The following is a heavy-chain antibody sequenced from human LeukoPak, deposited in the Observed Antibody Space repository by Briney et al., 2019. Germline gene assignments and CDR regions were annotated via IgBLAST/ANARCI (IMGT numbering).Heavy chain of an antibody. CDR2: ISSSGSTI. CDR3: ARRNSSGTLGY. Sequence: GGSLRLSCAASGFTFSSYEMNWVRQAPGKGLEWVSYISSSGSTIYYADSVKGRFTISRDNAKNSLYLQMNSLRAEDTAVYYCARRNSSGTLGYWGQGTLVTVSS. J-gene: IGHJ4*02. CDR1: GFTFSSYE. D-gene: IGHD6-19*01. V-gene: IGHV3-48*03.